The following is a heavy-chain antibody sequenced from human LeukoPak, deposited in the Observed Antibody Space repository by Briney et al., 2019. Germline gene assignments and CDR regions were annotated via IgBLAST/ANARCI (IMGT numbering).Heavy chain of an antibody. V-gene: IGHV4-61*02. Sequence: SQTLSLTCTVSGGSITSGSYYWSWIRQPAGKGLEWIGRIYTSGSTNYNPSLKSRVTMSVDTSKNQFSLKLSSVTAADTAVYYCARGGPYYYYMDVWGKGTTVTVSS. CDR1: GGSITSGSYY. CDR3: ARGGPYYYYMDV. CDR2: IYTSGST. J-gene: IGHJ6*03.